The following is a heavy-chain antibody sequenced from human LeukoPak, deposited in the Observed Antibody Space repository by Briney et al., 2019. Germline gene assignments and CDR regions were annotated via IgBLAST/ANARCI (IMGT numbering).Heavy chain of an antibody. CDR1: GYTFTDYF. J-gene: IGHJ6*02. Sequence: ASVKVSCKASGYTFTDYFMHWVRQAPGQGLEWMGWINPTRGGTNYAQKFQVRVTMTRDTSISTAYLELSRLRSDDTAVYYCARDPTVNYDSSGYNYYSGMDVWGQGTTITVSS. CDR2: INPTRGGT. D-gene: IGHD3-22*01. V-gene: IGHV1-2*02. CDR3: ARDPTVNYDSSGYNYYSGMDV.